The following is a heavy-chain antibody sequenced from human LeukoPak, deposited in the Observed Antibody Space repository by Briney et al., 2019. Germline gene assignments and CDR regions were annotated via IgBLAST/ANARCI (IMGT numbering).Heavy chain of an antibody. CDR1: GFTFSSFW. D-gene: IGHD3-10*01. Sequence: GGSLRLSCAASGFTFSSFWMHWVRQAPGKGLVWISRINSDGSSASYADSVKGRFTISRDNAKNTLYLQMNSLTAEDTAVYYCGQSSPVLLWSWGQGTLVTVSS. J-gene: IGHJ5*02. CDR2: INSDGSSA. CDR3: GQSSPVLLWS. V-gene: IGHV3-74*01.